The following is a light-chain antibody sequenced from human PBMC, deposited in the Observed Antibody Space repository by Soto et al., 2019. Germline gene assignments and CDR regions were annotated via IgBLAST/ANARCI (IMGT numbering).Light chain of an antibody. CDR2: DAS. V-gene: IGKV3-11*01. Sequence: EIALTQSPATLSLSPGERATLSCRASQSVGSDLAWYQHKPGQAPRLLIYDASNRATGIPARFSGSGSGTDFTLTISSLEPEDFAVYYCQQRSNWPQVTFGQGTKVEIK. CDR3: QQRSNWPQVT. CDR1: QSVGSD. J-gene: IGKJ1*01.